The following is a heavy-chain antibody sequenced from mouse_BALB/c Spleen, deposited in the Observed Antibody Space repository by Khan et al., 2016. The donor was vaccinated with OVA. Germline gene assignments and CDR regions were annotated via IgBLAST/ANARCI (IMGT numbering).Heavy chain of an antibody. V-gene: IGHV5-17*02. Sequence: EVELVESGGGLVQPGGSRKLSCAASGFTFSSFGMHWVRQAPEKGLEWVAYISSGSGTIYYADTMKGRFTISRDNPKNKLLLQMTRLRSEDTAMYYCAREGTSVVATWDWYFDVWGAGTTVTVSS. CDR1: GFTFSSFG. CDR3: AREGTSVVATWDWYFDV. D-gene: IGHD1-1*01. J-gene: IGHJ1*01. CDR2: ISSGSGTI.